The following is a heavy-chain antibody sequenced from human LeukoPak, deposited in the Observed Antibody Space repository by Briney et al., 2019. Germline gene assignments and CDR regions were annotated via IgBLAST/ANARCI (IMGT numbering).Heavy chain of an antibody. Sequence: ASVKVSCKASGGTFSSYAISWVRQAPGQGLEWMGGIIPIFGTANYAQKFQGRVTITADESTSTAYMELSSLRSEDTAVYYCARARLRSSNHTVYYYFYMDVWGKGTTVTVSS. CDR3: ARARLRSSNHTVYYYFYMDV. D-gene: IGHD1-14*01. CDR1: GGTFSSYA. V-gene: IGHV1-69*13. CDR2: IIPIFGTA. J-gene: IGHJ6*03.